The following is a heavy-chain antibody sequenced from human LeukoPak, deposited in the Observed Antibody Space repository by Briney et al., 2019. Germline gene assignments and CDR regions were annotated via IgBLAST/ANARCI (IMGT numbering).Heavy chain of an antibody. V-gene: IGHV3-30*18. J-gene: IGHJ6*02. CDR1: GFTFSSYG. D-gene: IGHD4-17*01. CDR3: GKEDDYGDYYYGMDV. CDR2: ISYDGSNK. Sequence: GGSLRLSCAASGFTFSSYGMHWVRQAPGKGLEWVAVISYDGSNKYYADSVKGRFTISRDNSKNTLYLQMNSLRAEDTAVYYCGKEDDYGDYYYGMDVWGQGTTVTVSS.